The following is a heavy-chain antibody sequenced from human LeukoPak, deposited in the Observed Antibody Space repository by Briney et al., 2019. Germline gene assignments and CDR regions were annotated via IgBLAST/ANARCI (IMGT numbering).Heavy chain of an antibody. D-gene: IGHD1-26*01. Sequence: SEALSLTCAVSGGSISYHYWSWIRQPPGKGLEGIGHIAYSGETNDNPSLKRRVTISLDTSKNQLSLQLSSVTDADTAVYYCARGGSWVGATRDWGQGTLVTVSS. J-gene: IGHJ4*02. V-gene: IGHV4-59*11. CDR3: ARGGSWVGATRD. CDR1: GGSISYHY. CDR2: IAYSGET.